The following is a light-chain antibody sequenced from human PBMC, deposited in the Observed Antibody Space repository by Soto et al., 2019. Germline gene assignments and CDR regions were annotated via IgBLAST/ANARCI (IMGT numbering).Light chain of an antibody. CDR3: QQRSNWPPEFT. CDR2: DAF. Sequence: EIVLTQSPATLSLSPGEGVTLSRRASQSVSSYLAWYQQKPGQAPRLLIYDAFNRATGIPDRFSGSGSGTDFTLTISSLEPEDFAVYYCQQRSNWPPEFTFGQGTRLEIK. CDR1: QSVSSY. V-gene: IGKV3-11*01. J-gene: IGKJ5*01.